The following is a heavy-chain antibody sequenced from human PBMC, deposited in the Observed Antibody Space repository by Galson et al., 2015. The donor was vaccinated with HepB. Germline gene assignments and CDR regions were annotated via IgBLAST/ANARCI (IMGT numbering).Heavy chain of an antibody. J-gene: IGHJ6*02. D-gene: IGHD2-2*01. CDR2: VSYDGSDK. CDR3: AKVVPAATDLNYYYYCGMDV. CDR1: GFTFSSYG. Sequence: SLRLSCAASGFTFSSYGMHWVRQAPGKGLEWVAVVSYDGSDKYYADSVKGRFTISKDNSKNTPYLQMNGLRAEDTAVYYCAKVVPAATDLNYYYYCGMDVWGQGTTVTVSS. V-gene: IGHV3-30*18.